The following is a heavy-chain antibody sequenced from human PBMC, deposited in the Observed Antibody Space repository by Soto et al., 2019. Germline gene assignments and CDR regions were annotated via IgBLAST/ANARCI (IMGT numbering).Heavy chain of an antibody. CDR2: IYHSGTT. J-gene: IGHJ5*02. D-gene: IGHD5-18*01. CDR1: GGSISNYY. V-gene: IGHV4-59*01. CDR3: ARGGYRTLAWFDP. Sequence: QVQVQESGPGLVKPSETLSLTCTVSGGSISNYYWSWIRQSPGKGLEWIANIYHSGTTNDNLSLKGRVSISIDSSKNQGSLRLKSVTAADTAVYYCARGGYRTLAWFDPWGQGTLVTVSS.